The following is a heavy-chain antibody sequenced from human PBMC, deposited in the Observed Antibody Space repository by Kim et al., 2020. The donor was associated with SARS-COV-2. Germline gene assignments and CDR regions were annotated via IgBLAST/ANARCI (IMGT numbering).Heavy chain of an antibody. CDR3: ARTYYYDTSGYYYDYYFDY. V-gene: IGHV4-4*02. J-gene: IGHJ4*02. D-gene: IGHD3-22*01. CDR1: GGSISSSNW. CDR2: IYHSGST. Sequence: SETLSLTCAVSGGSISSSNWWRWVRQPPGKGLEWIGEIYHSGSTNYNPSLKSRVTISVDKSKNQFSLKLSSVTAADTAVYYCARTYYYDTSGYYYDYYFDYWGQGTLVTVSS.